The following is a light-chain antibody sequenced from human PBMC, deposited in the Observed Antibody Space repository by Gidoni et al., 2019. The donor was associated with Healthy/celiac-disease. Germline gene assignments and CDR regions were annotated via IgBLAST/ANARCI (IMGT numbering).Light chain of an antibody. Sequence: EIGMTQSPATLSVSPGERATLSCRASQSDSSNLAWYQQKPGQAPRLLIYGASTRATGIPARFSGSGSGTEFTLTISSLQSEDFAVYYCQQYNNWPRTFGQGTKVEIK. V-gene: IGKV3-15*01. CDR1: QSDSSN. J-gene: IGKJ1*01. CDR2: GAS. CDR3: QQYNNWPRT.